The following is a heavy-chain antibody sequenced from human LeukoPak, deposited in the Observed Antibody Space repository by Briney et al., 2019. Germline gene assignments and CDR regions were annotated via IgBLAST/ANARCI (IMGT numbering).Heavy chain of an antibody. Sequence: SETLSLTCTVSGGSISSSSSYWGWIRQPPGKGLEWIASIYYGGSTYYNPSLKSRVTVSVDTSKNQFSLKLSSVTAADTAVYYCARRIIAVAGTVVYYFDYWGRGTLVTVSS. J-gene: IGHJ4*02. D-gene: IGHD6-19*01. V-gene: IGHV4-39*01. CDR3: ARRIIAVAGTVVYYFDY. CDR1: GGSISSSSSY. CDR2: IYYGGST.